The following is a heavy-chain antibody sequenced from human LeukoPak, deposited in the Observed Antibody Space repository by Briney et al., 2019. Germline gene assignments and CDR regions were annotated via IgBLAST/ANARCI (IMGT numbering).Heavy chain of an antibody. CDR1: GGSFSGYY. D-gene: IGHD3-10*01. CDR3: ARKPSGRLDY. CDR2: INHSGST. Sequence: TSETLSLTCAVYGGSFSGYYWSWIRQPPGKGLEWIGEINHSGSTNYNSSLKSRVTISVDTSKNQFSLKLSSVTAADTAVYYCARKPSGRLDYWGQGTLVTVSS. J-gene: IGHJ4*02. V-gene: IGHV4-34*01.